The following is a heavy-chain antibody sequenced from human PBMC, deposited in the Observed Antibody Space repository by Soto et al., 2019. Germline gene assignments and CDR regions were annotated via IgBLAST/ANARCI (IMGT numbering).Heavy chain of an antibody. CDR3: ATLPPGIASAGTPLDY. J-gene: IGHJ4*02. V-gene: IGHV1-24*01. CDR1: GYTLTELS. D-gene: IGHD6-13*01. Sequence: ASVKVSCKVSGYTLTELSMYWVRQAPGKGLEWMAGFDPEDGETIYAQKFQGRLTMTEDTSTDTAYMELSSLRSEDTAVYFCATLPPGIASAGTPLDYWGQGTLVTVSS. CDR2: FDPEDGET.